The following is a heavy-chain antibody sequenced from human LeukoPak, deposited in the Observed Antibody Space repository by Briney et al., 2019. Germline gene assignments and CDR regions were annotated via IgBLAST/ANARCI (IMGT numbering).Heavy chain of an antibody. V-gene: IGHV3-30*18. CDR3: SNGGRHTRFWH. Sequence: GGSLRLSCAASGFTFSSYGMHWVRQAPGKVLEWVAVISYDGSNKYYADSVKGRFTISRDNSKNTLYLQMNSLRAEYTAVYYFSNGGRHTRFWHWGQGTLVTVSS. CDR2: ISYDGSNK. D-gene: IGHD3-9*01. CDR1: GFTFSSYG. J-gene: IGHJ4*02.